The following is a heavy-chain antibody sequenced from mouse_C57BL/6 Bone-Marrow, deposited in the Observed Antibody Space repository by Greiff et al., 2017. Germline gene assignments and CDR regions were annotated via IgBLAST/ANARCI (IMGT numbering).Heavy chain of an antibody. CDR3: ARCHYYAMDY. J-gene: IGHJ4*01. CDR1: GYKFTDYY. Sequence: VQLQQSGPELVKPGASVKISCKASGYKFTDYYMNWVKQSHGKSLEWIGDINPNNGGTSYNQKFKGKATLTVDKSSSTAYMELRSLTSEDSAVYYCARCHYYAMDYWGQGTSVTVSS. V-gene: IGHV1-26*01. CDR2: INPNNGGT.